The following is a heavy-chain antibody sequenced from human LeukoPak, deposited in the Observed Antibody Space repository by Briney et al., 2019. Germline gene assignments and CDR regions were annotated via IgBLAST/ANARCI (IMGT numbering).Heavy chain of an antibody. D-gene: IGHD4-17*01. CDR2: ISSSSSYI. V-gene: IGHV3-21*06. CDR1: GFTFSSYS. Sequence: GGSLRLSLAASGFTFSSYSMNSVRQPPGKGLEWVSFISSSSSYIYYPASVKGRFTISRDNAKNSLYLQLNTLRAEDTAGYYCARDDYCDLFYFDYWGQGTLVTVSS. J-gene: IGHJ4*02. CDR3: ARDDYCDLFYFDY.